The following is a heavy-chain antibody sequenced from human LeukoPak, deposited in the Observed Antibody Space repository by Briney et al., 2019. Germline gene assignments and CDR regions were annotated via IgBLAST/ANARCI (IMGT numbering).Heavy chain of an antibody. CDR2: INPKSGGA. V-gene: IGHV1-2*02. J-gene: IGHJ4*02. Sequence: EASVTVSCKTSGYIFTNYYMHWVRQAPGQGLEWMGWINPKSGGAIYAHNFQGRVTMTRDTSISTAYMELSRLRPDDTAVYYCAPGPYGGGPAYFDYWGQGTLVTVSS. D-gene: IGHD3-16*01. CDR3: APGPYGGGPAYFDY. CDR1: GYIFTNYY.